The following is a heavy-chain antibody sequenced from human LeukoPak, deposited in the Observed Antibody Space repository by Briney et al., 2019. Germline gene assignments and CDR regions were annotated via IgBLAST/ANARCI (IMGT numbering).Heavy chain of an antibody. Sequence: ASVKVSCKASGYTSTSYDINWVRQATGQGLEWMGWMNPNSGNTGYAQKFQGRVTITRNTSISTAYMELSSLRSEDKAVYYCARGRRITIFGVVITLDFDYWGQGTLVTVSS. D-gene: IGHD3-3*01. V-gene: IGHV1-8*03. CDR1: GYTSTSYD. CDR3: ARGRRITIFGVVITLDFDY. J-gene: IGHJ4*02. CDR2: MNPNSGNT.